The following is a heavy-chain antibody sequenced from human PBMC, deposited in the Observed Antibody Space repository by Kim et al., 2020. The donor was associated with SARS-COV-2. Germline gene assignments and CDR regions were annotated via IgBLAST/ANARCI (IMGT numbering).Heavy chain of an antibody. D-gene: IGHD6-13*01. Sequence: YHPPIKSRVTISVDKSKNQFSLKLSSVTAADTAVYYCASVGAAAGSLNDYWGQGTLVTVSS. J-gene: IGHJ4*02. V-gene: IGHV4-61*05. CDR3: ASVGAAAGSLNDY.